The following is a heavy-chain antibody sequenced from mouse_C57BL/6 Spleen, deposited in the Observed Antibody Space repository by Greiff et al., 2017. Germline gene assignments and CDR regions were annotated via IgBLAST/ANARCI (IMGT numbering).Heavy chain of an antibody. V-gene: IGHV1-19*01. CDR1: GYTFTDYY. D-gene: IGHD1-1*01. J-gene: IGHJ4*01. Sequence: EVQLQQSGPVLVKPGASVKMSCKASGYTFTDYYMNWVKQSHGKSLEWIGVIHPYNGGTSYNQKFKGKATLTVDKSSSTAYMELNSLTSEDSAVYYCARSAVVDYAMDYWGQGTSVTVSS. CDR3: ARSAVVDYAMDY. CDR2: IHPYNGGT.